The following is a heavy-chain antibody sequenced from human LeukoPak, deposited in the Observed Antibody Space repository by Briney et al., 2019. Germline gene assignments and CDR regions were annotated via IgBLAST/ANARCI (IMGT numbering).Heavy chain of an antibody. CDR1: GGTFSSYA. V-gene: IGHV1-69*04. J-gene: IGHJ5*02. Sequence: ASVKVSCKAFGGTFSSYAISWVRQAPGQGLEWMGRIIPILGIENYAQNFQGRVTITADKSTSTAYMEMSRLRPEDTAVYYCARDILSIPPEQQLVLKPFDPWGQGTLVTVSS. CDR3: ARDILSIPPEQQLVLKPFDP. D-gene: IGHD6-13*01. CDR2: IIPILGIE.